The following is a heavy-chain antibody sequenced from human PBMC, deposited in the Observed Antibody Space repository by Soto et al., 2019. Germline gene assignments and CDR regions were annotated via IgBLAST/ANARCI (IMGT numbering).Heavy chain of an antibody. D-gene: IGHD2-15*01. CDR3: AKVRHGGGTYFDY. J-gene: IGHJ4*02. V-gene: IGHV3-23*01. CDR2: ISGSGGST. Sequence: PGGSLRLSCAASGFTFSSYAMSWVRQAPGKGLEWVSAISGSGGSTYYADSMKGRFTISRDNSKNTLYLQMNSLRAEDTAVYYCAKVRHGGGTYFDYWGQGTLVTVSS. CDR1: GFTFSSYA.